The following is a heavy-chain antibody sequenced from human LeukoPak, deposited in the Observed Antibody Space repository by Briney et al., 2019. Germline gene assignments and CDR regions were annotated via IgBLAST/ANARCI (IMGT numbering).Heavy chain of an antibody. Sequence: ASVKVSCKASGYTFTGYYMHWVRQAPGQGLEWMGWINPNSGGTNYAQKFQGRVTMTRDTSISTAYMELSRLRSDDTAVYYCAREVVVVPAAFDYWSQGTLVTVSS. CDR3: AREVVVVPAAFDY. CDR2: INPNSGGT. CDR1: GYTFTGYY. V-gene: IGHV1-2*02. D-gene: IGHD2-2*01. J-gene: IGHJ4*02.